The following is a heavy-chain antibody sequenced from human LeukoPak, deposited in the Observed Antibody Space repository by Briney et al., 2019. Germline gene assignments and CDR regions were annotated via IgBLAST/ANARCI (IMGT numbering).Heavy chain of an antibody. J-gene: IGHJ3*02. CDR3: ARVIYDSSRYYSFDM. D-gene: IGHD3-22*01. CDR1: GYTFTSYD. Sequence: GASVKVSCKASGYTFTSYDINRVRQASGQGLEWMGWMNPNSGNTGYEKKFQGRVTMTRDTSISTAYMELSSLRSDDTAVYYCARVIYDSSRYYSFDMWGQGTIVTVSS. CDR2: MNPNSGNT. V-gene: IGHV1-8*01.